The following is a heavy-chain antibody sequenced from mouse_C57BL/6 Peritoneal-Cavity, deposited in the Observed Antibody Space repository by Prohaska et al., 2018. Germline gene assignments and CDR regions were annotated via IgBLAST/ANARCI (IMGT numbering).Heavy chain of an antibody. Sequence: FTFTSYWITWVKQRPGQGLEWIGDIYPGSGSTNYNEKFKSKATLTVDTSSSTAYMQLISLTSEYSAIYYCARDYYAVYWAQGTTLTVSS. CDR3: ARDYYAVY. CDR1: FTFTSYW. J-gene: IGHJ2*01. V-gene: IGHV1-55*01. CDR2: IYPGSGST.